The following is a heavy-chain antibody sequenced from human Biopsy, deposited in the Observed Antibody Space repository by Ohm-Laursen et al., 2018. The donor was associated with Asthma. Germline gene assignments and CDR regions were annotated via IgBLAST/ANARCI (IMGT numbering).Heavy chain of an antibody. D-gene: IGHD5-12*01. CDR2: ISSGGGTI. CDR1: GFSLSDYY. J-gene: IGHJ4*02. V-gene: IGHV3-11*04. CDR3: AKRRGYSGHDNDY. Sequence: GSLRLSCTASGFSLSDYYMTWIRQAPGKGLEWVSVISSGGGTIDYEDSVKGRFTISRDNSKNTLYLQMNSLRTEDTAVYYCAKRRGYSGHDNDYWGQGTLVIVSS.